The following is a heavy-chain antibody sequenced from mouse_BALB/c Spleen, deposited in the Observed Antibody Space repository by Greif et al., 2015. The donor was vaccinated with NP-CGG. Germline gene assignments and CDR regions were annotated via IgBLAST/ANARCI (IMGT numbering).Heavy chain of an antibody. CDR2: IDPANGNT. D-gene: IGHD1-1*01. J-gene: IGHJ3*01. CDR3: ASYYYGSIRFAY. V-gene: IGHV14-3*02. CDR1: GFNIKDTL. Sequence: EVKLVESGAELVKPGASVKLSCTASGFNIKDTLIHWVKQRPEQGLEWIGRIDPANGNTKYGPKFQGKATITADTSSNTAYLQLSSLTSEDTAVYYCASYYYGSIRFAYWGQGTLVTVSA.